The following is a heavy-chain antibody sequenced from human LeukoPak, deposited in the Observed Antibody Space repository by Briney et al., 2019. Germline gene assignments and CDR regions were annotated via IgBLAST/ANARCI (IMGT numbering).Heavy chain of an antibody. Sequence: SETLSLTCAVYGGSFSGYYWSWIRQPPGKGLEWIGEINHSGSTNYNPSLKSRVTISVDTSKNQFSLKLSSVTAADTAVYYCARGAAAGTSARTYYFDYWGQGTLVTVSS. CDR3: ARGAAAGTSARTYYFDY. J-gene: IGHJ4*02. V-gene: IGHV4-34*01. D-gene: IGHD6-13*01. CDR2: INHSGST. CDR1: GGSFSGYY.